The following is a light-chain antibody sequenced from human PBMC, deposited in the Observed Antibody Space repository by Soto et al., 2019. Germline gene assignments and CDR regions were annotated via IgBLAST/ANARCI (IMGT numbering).Light chain of an antibody. CDR3: QQYNGYPWT. Sequence: DIQMTQSPSTLSASVGDRVTISCRASRRISSWLAWYQQQPGKAPKLLVYDASTLQSGVPSRFSGNGSGTEFTLTISRLHPEDLATYFCQQYNGYPWTFGQGTRVVIK. V-gene: IGKV1-5*01. CDR2: DAS. J-gene: IGKJ1*01. CDR1: RRISSW.